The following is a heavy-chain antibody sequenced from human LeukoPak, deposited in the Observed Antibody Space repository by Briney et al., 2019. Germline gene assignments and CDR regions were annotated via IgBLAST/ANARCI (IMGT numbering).Heavy chain of an antibody. Sequence: ASVTVSSKASGYTFTSYAINWVRQATGQGLEWLGWMNPNSGNTGYAQKLQGRVTMTRNTSISTAYMELSSLRSEDTAVYYCARGGGIAAAGTDAFDIWGQGTMVTVSS. D-gene: IGHD6-13*01. CDR3: ARGGGIAAAGTDAFDI. CDR2: MNPNSGNT. J-gene: IGHJ3*02. CDR1: GYTFTSYA. V-gene: IGHV1-8*01.